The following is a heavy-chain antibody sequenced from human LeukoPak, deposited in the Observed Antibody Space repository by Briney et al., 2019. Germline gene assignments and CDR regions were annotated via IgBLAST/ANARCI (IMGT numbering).Heavy chain of an antibody. CDR2: IIGSGGST. CDR1: GFTFSSYA. D-gene: IGHD3-22*01. V-gene: IGHV3-23*01. Sequence: GSLRLSCAASGFTFSSYAMSWVRQAPGKGLEWVSAIIGSGGSTYYADSVKGRFTISRDNSKNMLYLQMNSLRAEDTAVYYCAKDYRDSSGYYPYYYYGMDVWGQGTTVTVSS. J-gene: IGHJ6*02. CDR3: AKDYRDSSGYYPYYYYGMDV.